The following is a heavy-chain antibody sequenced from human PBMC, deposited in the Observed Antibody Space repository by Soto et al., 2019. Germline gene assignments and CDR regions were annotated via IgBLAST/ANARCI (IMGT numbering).Heavy chain of an antibody. CDR2: MSQGGPT. D-gene: IGHD6-19*01. J-gene: IGHJ5*02. V-gene: IGHV4-59*08. CDR1: GVSIANFF. CDR3: ARDRGGITVAANPLGEWFDP. Sequence: QVQLQESGPGLVKPSETLSLTCTVSGVSIANFFWSWIRQPPGKGLEWIGYMSQGGPTTYNPSLKGRATISVDPSKNQLSLKLTSVTAADTAMYYCARDRGGITVAANPLGEWFDPWGPGTLVTVSS.